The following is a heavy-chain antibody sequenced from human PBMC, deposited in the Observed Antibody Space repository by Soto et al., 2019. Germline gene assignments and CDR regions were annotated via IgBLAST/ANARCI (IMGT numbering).Heavy chain of an antibody. CDR3: ARVPAAIPLFDC. Sequence: QLQLQESGPGLVKPSETLSLTCTVSGGSISSSSYYWGWIRQPPGKGLEWIGSIYYSGSTYYNPSLKSRVTISVDTSKNQFSLKLSSVTAADTAVYYCARVPAAIPLFDCWGQGTLVTVSS. J-gene: IGHJ4*02. V-gene: IGHV4-39*01. CDR1: GGSISSSSYY. D-gene: IGHD2-2*02. CDR2: IYYSGST.